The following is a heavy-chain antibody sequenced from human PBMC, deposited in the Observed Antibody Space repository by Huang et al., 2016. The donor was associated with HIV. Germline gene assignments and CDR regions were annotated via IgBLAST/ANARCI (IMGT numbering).Heavy chain of an antibody. Sequence: QVQLEESGPGLVKPSQTLSLTCTVSGASITSDSHYWGWIRQSAAKGLEWLGHIYISGSVNYNPSLGSRITMSLDTSKSQFSLGLSSVTAADTAVYFCARVRRVPTGVNYYMDVWGKGTTVIVSS. J-gene: IGHJ6*03. CDR2: IYISGSV. D-gene: IGHD3-10*01. V-gene: IGHV4-61*09. CDR3: ARVRRVPTGVNYYMDV. CDR1: GASITSDSHY.